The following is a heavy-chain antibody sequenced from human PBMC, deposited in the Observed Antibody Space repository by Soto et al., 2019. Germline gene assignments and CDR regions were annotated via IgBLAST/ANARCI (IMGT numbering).Heavy chain of an antibody. D-gene: IGHD6-19*01. J-gene: IGHJ4*02. CDR1: GFTFSSYA. Sequence: QVQLVESGGGVVQPGRSLRLSCAASGFTFSSYAMHWVRQAPGKGLEWVAVMSYDGSNKYYADSVKGRFTISRDNSKNTLSLQMNSLISEDTAVYYCARDKSPYSSGWHNRHFDYWCQGTLVTVSS. V-gene: IGHV3-30-3*01. CDR2: MSYDGSNK. CDR3: ARDKSPYSSGWHNRHFDY.